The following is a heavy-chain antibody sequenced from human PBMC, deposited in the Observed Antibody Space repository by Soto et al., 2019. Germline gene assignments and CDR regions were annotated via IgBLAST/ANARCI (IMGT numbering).Heavy chain of an antibody. D-gene: IGHD3-22*01. V-gene: IGHV4-31*03. J-gene: IGHJ5*02. CDR2: IYYSGST. CDR1: GGSISSGGYY. CDR3: ARTSYDSSGTAADP. Sequence: QVQLQESGPGLVKPSQTLSLTCTVSGGSISSGGYYWSWIRQHPGKGLEWIGYIYYSGSTYYNPSIKSRVTISVDTSKNQLSLKLSSVTAADTAVYYCARTSYDSSGTAADPWGQGTLVTVSS.